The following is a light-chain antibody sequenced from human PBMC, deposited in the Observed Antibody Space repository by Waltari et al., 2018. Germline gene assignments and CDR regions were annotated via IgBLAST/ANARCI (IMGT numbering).Light chain of an antibody. CDR3: SSYTSSRTLV. CDR2: EVN. CDR1: PIAAVCFNY. J-gene: IGLJ2*01. V-gene: IGLV2-14*01. Sequence: QSALTQPASVSAPPGQSITIACTGTPIAAVCFNYVAWYQPAPGTAPKLMIYEVNTRPSGVSNRFSGSKSGNTASLTISGLQAEDEADYYCSSYTSSRTLVFGGGTKLTVL.